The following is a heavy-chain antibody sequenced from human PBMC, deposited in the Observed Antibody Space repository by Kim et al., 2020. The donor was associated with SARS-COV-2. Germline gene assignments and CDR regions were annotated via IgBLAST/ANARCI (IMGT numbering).Heavy chain of an antibody. J-gene: IGHJ5*02. CDR2: IIPIFGTA. D-gene: IGHD5-12*01. CDR1: GGTFSSYA. V-gene: IGHV1-69*13. CDR3: ARDSTDIVATRHNWFDP. Sequence: SVKVSCKASGGTFSSYAISCVRQAPGQGLEWMGGIIPIFGTANYAQKFQGRVTITADESTSTAYMELSSLRSEDTAVYYCARDSTDIVATRHNWFDPWGQGTLVTVSS.